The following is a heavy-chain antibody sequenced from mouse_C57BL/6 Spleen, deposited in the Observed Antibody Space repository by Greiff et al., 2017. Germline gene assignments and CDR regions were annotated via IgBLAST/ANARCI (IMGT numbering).Heavy chain of an antibody. V-gene: IGHV1-22*01. CDR2: INPNNGGT. CDR1: GYTFTDYN. Sequence: VQLQQSGPELVKPGASVKMSCKASGYTFTDYNMHWVKQSHGKSLEWIGYINPNNGGTSYNQKFKGKATLTVNKSSSTAYMELRSLTSEDSAVYYCANHISGSSYAMDYWGQGTSVTVSS. D-gene: IGHD1-3*01. CDR3: ANHISGSSYAMDY. J-gene: IGHJ4*01.